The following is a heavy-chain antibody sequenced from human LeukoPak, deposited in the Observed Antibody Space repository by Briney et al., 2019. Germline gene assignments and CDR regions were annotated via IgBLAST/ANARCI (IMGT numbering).Heavy chain of an antibody. J-gene: IGHJ6*03. CDR2: IRQDGDEK. CDR3: ARLQVKVIPAAIRYYYFYMDV. V-gene: IGHV3-7*01. D-gene: IGHD2-2*01. Sequence: GGSLRLSCAASGFTISNFWMSWVRQAPGKGLEWVANIRQDGDEKYSVDSVKGRFTISRDNAKNSLYLQMNSLRAEDTAVYYCARLQVKVIPAAIRYYYFYMDVWGKGTTVIVSS. CDR1: GFTISNFW.